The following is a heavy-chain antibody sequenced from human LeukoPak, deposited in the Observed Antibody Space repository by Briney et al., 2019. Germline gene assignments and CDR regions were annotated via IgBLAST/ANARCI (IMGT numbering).Heavy chain of an antibody. V-gene: IGHV1-18*01. J-gene: IGHJ4*02. CDR3: ARQEVGGGFDY. Sequence: ASVKVSCKASGYTFTSYDINWVRQATGQGLEWMGWISAYNGNTNYAQKLQGRVTMTTDTSTSTAYMELRSLRSDDTAVYYCARQEVGGGFDYWGQGTLVTVSS. D-gene: IGHD3-16*01. CDR2: ISAYNGNT. CDR1: GYTFTSYD.